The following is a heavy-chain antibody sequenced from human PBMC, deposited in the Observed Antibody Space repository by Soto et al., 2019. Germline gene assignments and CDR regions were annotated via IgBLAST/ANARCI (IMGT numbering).Heavy chain of an antibody. J-gene: IGHJ4*02. CDR1: GYTFTGHY. V-gene: IGHV1-2*02. CDR2: IGPESGAT. D-gene: IGHD3-22*01. Sequence: ASVKVSCKASGYTFTGHYIHWVRQAPEQGPEWMGEIGPESGATRYAQKFQGRVTISRDNSKKTHYLQMTSLRAEDTAMYYCATMNGYFEYWGQGTPVTVSS. CDR3: ATMNGYFEY.